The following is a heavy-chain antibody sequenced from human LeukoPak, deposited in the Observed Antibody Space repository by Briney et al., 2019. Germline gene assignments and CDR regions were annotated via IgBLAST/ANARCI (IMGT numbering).Heavy chain of an antibody. CDR1: EFTFSSYS. J-gene: IGHJ3*02. Sequence: GGSLRLSCAASEFTFSSYSMNWVRQAPGKGLEWVSTISGSGGNTYYADSVKGRFTISRDNSKNTLYLQMNSLRAEDTAIYYCARRYYDTTGYAFDIWGQGTMVTVSS. D-gene: IGHD3-22*01. V-gene: IGHV3-23*01. CDR2: ISGSGGNT. CDR3: ARRYYDTTGYAFDI.